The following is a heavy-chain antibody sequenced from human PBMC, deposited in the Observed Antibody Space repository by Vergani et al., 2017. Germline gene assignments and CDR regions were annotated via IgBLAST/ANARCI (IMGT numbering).Heavy chain of an antibody. Sequence: QVQLVESGGGVVQPGRSLRLSCAASGFTFSSYGMHWVRQAPGKGLEWVAVIWYDGSNKYYADSVKGRFTISRDNSKNTLYLQMNSLRAEDTAVYYCAKGIVGPTQMIYWGQGTLVTVSS. CDR1: GFTFSSYG. J-gene: IGHJ4*02. CDR3: AKGIVGPTQMIY. D-gene: IGHD1-26*01. CDR2: IWYDGSNK. V-gene: IGHV3-33*06.